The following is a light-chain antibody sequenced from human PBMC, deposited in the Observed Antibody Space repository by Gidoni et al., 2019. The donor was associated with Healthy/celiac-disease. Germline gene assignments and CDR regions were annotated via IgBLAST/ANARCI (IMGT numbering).Light chain of an antibody. J-gene: IGLJ2*01. CDR1: SLRSYY. Sequence: SAELAQDPAVSVALGQTVRITCQGDSLRSYYASWYQQKPGQAPVLVIYGKNHRPSEFPDRFSGSSSGNTASLAITGPQAEDEADYYCNSRDSSGNHLVFGGGTKLTVL. CDR2: GKN. CDR3: NSRDSSGNHLV. V-gene: IGLV3-19*01.